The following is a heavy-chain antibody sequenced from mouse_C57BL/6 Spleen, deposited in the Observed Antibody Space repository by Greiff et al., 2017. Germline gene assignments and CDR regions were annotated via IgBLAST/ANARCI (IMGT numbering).Heavy chain of an antibody. J-gene: IGHJ2*01. CDR3: TSPYYGSSYYFDY. D-gene: IGHD1-1*01. CDR2: IDPETGGT. Sequence: QVHVKQSGAELVRPGASVTLSCKASGYTFTDYEMHWVKQTPVHGLEWIGAIDPETGGTAYNQKFKGKAILTADKSSSTAYMELRSLTSEDSAVYYCTSPYYGSSYYFDYWGQGTTLTVSS. CDR1: GYTFTDYE. V-gene: IGHV1-15*01.